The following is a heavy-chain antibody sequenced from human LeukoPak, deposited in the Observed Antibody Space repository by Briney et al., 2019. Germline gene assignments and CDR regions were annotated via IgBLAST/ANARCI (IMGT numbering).Heavy chain of an antibody. CDR3: ARVKSVYYGSGSSPDY. Sequence: ASVEVSCKASGYTFTSYGISWVRQAPGQGLEWMGWISAYNGNTNYAQKLQGRVTMTTDTSTSTAYMELRSLRSDDTAVYYCARVKSVYYGSGSSPDYWGQGTLVTVSS. J-gene: IGHJ4*02. V-gene: IGHV1-18*01. D-gene: IGHD3-10*01. CDR2: ISAYNGNT. CDR1: GYTFTSYG.